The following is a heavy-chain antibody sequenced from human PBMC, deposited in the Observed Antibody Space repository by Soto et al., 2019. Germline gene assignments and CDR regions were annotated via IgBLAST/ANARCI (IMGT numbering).Heavy chain of an antibody. CDR1: GFTFSSYQ. J-gene: IGHJ4*02. V-gene: IGHV3-48*03. D-gene: IGHD2-15*01. CDR3: ARPYCSNSTCYGNIDH. Sequence: VQLVESGGGLVQPGGSLRLSCVASGFTFSSYQMNWVRQAPGKGLEWISYITYASSIIYYAKSVKGRFTVSRDNAKNSLYLQMNNLRAEDTAVYYCARPYCSNSTCYGNIDHWGQGTLVTVSS. CDR2: ITYASSII.